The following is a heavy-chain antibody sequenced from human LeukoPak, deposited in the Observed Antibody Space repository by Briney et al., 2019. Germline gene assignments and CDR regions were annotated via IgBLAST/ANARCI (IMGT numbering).Heavy chain of an antibody. J-gene: IGHJ3*02. D-gene: IGHD2-8*02. CDR1: GFTFSWYC. CDR3: TRDHYWSFDI. V-gene: IGHV3-7*01. Sequence: GGSLRLSCAASGFTFSWYCMSWVRQAPGKGLEWVANIKQDGSEKYYVDSVKGRFSISRDNAKNSLYLQMNSLGDEDTAVYYCTRDHYWSFDIWGQGTMVTVSS. CDR2: IKQDGSEK.